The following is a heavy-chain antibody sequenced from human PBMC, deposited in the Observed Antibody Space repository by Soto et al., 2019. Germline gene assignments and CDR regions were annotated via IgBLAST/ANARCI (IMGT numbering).Heavy chain of an antibody. CDR3: ARWDDSSSVPDY. CDR2: IYYSGST. J-gene: IGHJ4*02. V-gene: IGHV4-31*03. Sequence: SETLSLTCTVSGGSISSGGYYWSWIRQHPGKGLEWIGYIYYSGSTYYNPSLKSRVTISVDTSKNQFSLKLSSVTAADTAVYYCARWDDSSSVPDYWGQGTLVTVSS. CDR1: GGSISSGGYY. D-gene: IGHD6-6*01.